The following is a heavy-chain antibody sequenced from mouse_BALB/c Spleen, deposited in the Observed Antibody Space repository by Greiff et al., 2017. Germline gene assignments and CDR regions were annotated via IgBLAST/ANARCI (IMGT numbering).Heavy chain of an antibody. V-gene: IGHV5-6-5*01. CDR2: ISSGGST. J-gene: IGHJ1*01. Sequence: EVQGVESGGGLVKPGGSLKLSCAASGFTFSSYAMSWVRQTPEKRLEWVASISSGGSTYYPDSVKGRFTISRDNARNILYLQMSSLRSEDTAMYYCARAITTVVATNLYWYFDVWGAGTTVTVSS. D-gene: IGHD1-1*01. CDR3: ARAITTVVATNLYWYFDV. CDR1: GFTFSSYA.